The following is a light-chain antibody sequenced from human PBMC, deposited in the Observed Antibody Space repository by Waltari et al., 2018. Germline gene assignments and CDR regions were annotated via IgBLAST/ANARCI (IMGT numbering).Light chain of an antibody. J-gene: IGKJ1*01. CDR2: GAS. V-gene: IGKV3-15*01. CDR1: QSVSSN. CDR3: QQYNNWPGT. Sequence: EIVMTQSPATLSVSPGERPTLSCRASQSVSSNLAWYQQKPGQAPRLLIYGASTRATGIPARFSGSGSGTEFTLTISSLQSEDFAVYSCQQYNNWPGTFGQGTKVEIK.